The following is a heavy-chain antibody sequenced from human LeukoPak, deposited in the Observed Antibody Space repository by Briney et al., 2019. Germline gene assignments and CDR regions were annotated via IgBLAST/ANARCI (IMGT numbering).Heavy chain of an antibody. CDR1: GYSFTSYW. Sequence: GESLKISCKGSGYSFTSYWIGWVRQMPGKGLEWMGIIYPADSDTRYIPSFEGQVTISADKSINTAYLQWSSLKASDTAMYYCARVPGGMTTVPFDYWGQGTLVTVSS. J-gene: IGHJ4*02. D-gene: IGHD4-11*01. V-gene: IGHV5-51*01. CDR2: IYPADSDT. CDR3: ARVPGGMTTVPFDY.